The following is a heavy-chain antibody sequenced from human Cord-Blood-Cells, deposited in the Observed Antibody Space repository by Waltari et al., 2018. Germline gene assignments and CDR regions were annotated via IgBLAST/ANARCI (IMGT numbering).Heavy chain of an antibody. V-gene: IGHV4-34*01. J-gene: IGHJ4*02. Sequence: QVQLQQWGAGLLKPSETLSLTCAVYGGSFSGYYWSWIRQPPGKGLAWIGEINHSGSTNYNPSLKSRVTISVDTSKNQFSLKLSSVTAADTAVYYCARGRYSSSWYRGKYGYWGQGTLVTVSS. CDR3: ARGRYSSSWYRGKYGY. D-gene: IGHD6-13*01. CDR2: INHSGST. CDR1: GGSFSGYY.